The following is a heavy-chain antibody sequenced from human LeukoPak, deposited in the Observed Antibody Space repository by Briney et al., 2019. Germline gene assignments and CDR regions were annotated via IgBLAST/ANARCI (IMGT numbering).Heavy chain of an antibody. CDR1: GYSISSGYY. J-gene: IGHJ4*02. CDR3: ARAVGQDLTYYLDY. Sequence: KPSETLSLTCTVSGYSISSGYYWGWIRQPPGKGLEWIGSIYHSGSTYYNPSLKSRVTISVDTSKNQFSLKLSSVTAADTAVYYCARAVGQDLTYYLDYWGQGTLVTVSS. D-gene: IGHD1-26*01. CDR2: IYHSGST. V-gene: IGHV4-38-2*02.